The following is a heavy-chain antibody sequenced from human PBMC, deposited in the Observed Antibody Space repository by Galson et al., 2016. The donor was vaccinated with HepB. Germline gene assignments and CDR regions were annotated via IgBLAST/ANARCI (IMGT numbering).Heavy chain of an antibody. CDR1: GGAISSGDHY. CDR2: IYYSGST. D-gene: IGHD4-23*01. CDR3: VGADYGGCLAY. Sequence: TLSLTCTVSGGAISSGDHYSSWVRQPPGKGLEWIGYIYYSGSTSYNPSLKSRLAISVDRSKNQFSLMLISVTAADTAVYYCVGADYGGCLAYWGQGSLVTVSS. V-gene: IGHV4-30-4*01. J-gene: IGHJ4*02.